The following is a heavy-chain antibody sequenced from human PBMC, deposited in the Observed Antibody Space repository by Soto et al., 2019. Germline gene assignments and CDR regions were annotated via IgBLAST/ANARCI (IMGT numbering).Heavy chain of an antibody. D-gene: IGHD1-20*01. CDR2: ISGSGGST. V-gene: IGHV3-23*01. Sequence: PGGSLRLSCAASGFTFSSYAMSWVRQPPGKGLEWVSAISGSGGSTYYADSVKGPFTISRDNSKNTLYLQMNSLRAEDTAVYYCAKDFRYNPHAVDYWGQGTLVTVSS. CDR1: GFTFSSYA. CDR3: AKDFRYNPHAVDY. J-gene: IGHJ4*02.